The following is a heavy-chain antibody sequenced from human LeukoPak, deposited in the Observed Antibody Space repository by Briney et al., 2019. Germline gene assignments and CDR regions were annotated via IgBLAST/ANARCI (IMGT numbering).Heavy chain of an antibody. Sequence: PGGSLRLSCAASGFTFSKYGMHWVRQAPGKGLEWVAFIRYDGSNKYYADSVKGRFIISRDNSKNTLYLQMNSLRAEDTAVYYCARYSGTFSNSYFDCWGQGTLVTVSS. V-gene: IGHV3-30*02. D-gene: IGHD1-26*01. CDR2: IRYDGSNK. CDR1: GFTFSKYG. J-gene: IGHJ4*02. CDR3: ARYSGTFSNSYFDC.